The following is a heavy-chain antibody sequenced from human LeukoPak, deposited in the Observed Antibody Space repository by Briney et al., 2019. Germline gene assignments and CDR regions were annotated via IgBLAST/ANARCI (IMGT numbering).Heavy chain of an antibody. CDR1: GYTFTSYD. V-gene: IGHV1-8*01. J-gene: IGHJ3*02. CDR2: MKPNSGNT. Sequence: GASVKASCKASGYTFTSYDINRVRQAPGQGLEWMGWMKPNSGNTGYVQKFQGRVTMTRSTSISTAYMELSRLRSEDTAVYYCARGRGEAFDIWGQGAMVTVSS. CDR3: ARGRGEAFDI.